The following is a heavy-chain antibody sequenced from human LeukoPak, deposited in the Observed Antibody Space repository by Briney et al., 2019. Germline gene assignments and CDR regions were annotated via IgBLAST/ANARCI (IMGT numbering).Heavy chain of an antibody. CDR2: IGASGEST. CDR1: GFTFSVAA. D-gene: IGHD1-1*01. J-gene: IGHJ4*02. V-gene: IGHV3-23*01. Sequence: GGSLRLSCAASGFTFSVAAMTWVRQAPGKGLEWVSLIGASGESTYYADSAEGRFTISRDNSKNTLYLQMNGLRVEDTALYYCANEVRPNDYWGQGTLVTVST. CDR3: ANEVRPNDY.